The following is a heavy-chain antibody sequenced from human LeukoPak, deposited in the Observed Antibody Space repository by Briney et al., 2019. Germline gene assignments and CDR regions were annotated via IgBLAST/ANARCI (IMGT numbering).Heavy chain of an antibody. CDR2: INPSGGST. D-gene: IGHD3-10*01. J-gene: IGHJ4*02. CDR1: GYTFTSYY. V-gene: IGHV1-46*01. CDR3: AGDYASGSSKFDY. Sequence: ASVRVSCKASGYTFTSYYMHWVRQAPGQGLEWMGIINPSGGSTSYAQKFQGRVTMTRDMSTSTVYMELSSLRSEDTAVYYCAGDYASGSSKFDYWGQGTLVTVSS.